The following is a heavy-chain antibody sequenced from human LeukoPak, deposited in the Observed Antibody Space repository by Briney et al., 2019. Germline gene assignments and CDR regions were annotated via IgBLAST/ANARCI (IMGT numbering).Heavy chain of an antibody. Sequence: GGSLRLSCAASGFTFSNAWMSWVRQAPGKGLEWVGRIKSKTDGGTTDYAAPVKGRFTISRDDPKNTLYLQMNSLKTEDTAVHYCTTAGTKMKSFYGSGSYREGYWGQGTLVTVSS. CDR1: GFTFSNAW. V-gene: IGHV3-15*01. CDR3: TTAGTKMKSFYGSGSYREGY. J-gene: IGHJ4*02. CDR2: IKSKTDGGTT. D-gene: IGHD3-10*01.